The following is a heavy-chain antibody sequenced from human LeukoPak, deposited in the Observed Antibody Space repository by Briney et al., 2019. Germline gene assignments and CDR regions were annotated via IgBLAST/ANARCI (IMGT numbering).Heavy chain of an antibody. CDR3: SRGSGISYGGIGY. CDR2: IHPKSGDT. V-gene: IGHV1-2*02. Sequence: ASVKVSCKASGYTFSGYYLHWVRQAPGQGLEWMGWIHPKSGDTKYAPKFLGRVTLTRDTSATIVYMDLTWLTSDDTAVYYCSRGSGISYGGIGYWGQGTLVTVSS. CDR1: GYTFSGYY. J-gene: IGHJ4*02. D-gene: IGHD5-18*01.